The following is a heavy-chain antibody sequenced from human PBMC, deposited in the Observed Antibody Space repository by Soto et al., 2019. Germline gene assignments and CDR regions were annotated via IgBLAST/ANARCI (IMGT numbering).Heavy chain of an antibody. CDR2: ISAYNGNT. CDR3: ARGDRSSWYRPSFGWFDP. CDR1: GYTFTSYG. J-gene: IGHJ5*02. D-gene: IGHD6-13*01. V-gene: IGHV1-18*01. Sequence: QVQLVQSGAEVKKPGASVKVSCKASGYTFTSYGISWVRQAPGQGLEWMGWISAYNGNTNYAQKLQGRVTMTTDISRSTDYMQRRSLRSDDTAVYYCARGDRSSWYRPSFGWFDPWGQGTLVTVSS.